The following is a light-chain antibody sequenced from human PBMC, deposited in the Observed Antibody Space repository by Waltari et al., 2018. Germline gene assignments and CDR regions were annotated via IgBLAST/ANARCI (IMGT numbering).Light chain of an antibody. J-gene: IGLJ2*01. CDR1: SSNIGTYY. V-gene: IGLV1-47*01. Sequence: QSVLTQPPSASETPGQRVTISCSGSSSNIGTYYLYWYQQLPGTAPKLLIHRNDQRPSGVPDRFSGSKSGTSASRAISGLRSEDEADYYCATWDDTLNMVFGGGTKLTVL. CDR2: RND. CDR3: ATWDDTLNMV.